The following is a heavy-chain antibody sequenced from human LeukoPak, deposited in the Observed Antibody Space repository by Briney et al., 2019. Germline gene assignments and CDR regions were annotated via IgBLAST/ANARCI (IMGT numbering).Heavy chain of an antibody. V-gene: IGHV3-30*18. D-gene: IGHD5-18*01. Sequence: GGSLRLSCAASGFTFSSYGMHWVRQAPGKGLEWVAVISYDGSNKYYADSVKGRFTISRDNSKNTLYLQMNSLRAEDTAVYYCAKDQLSSGYSYPGTFDYWGQGTLVTVSS. J-gene: IGHJ4*02. CDR2: ISYDGSNK. CDR3: AKDQLSSGYSYPGTFDY. CDR1: GFTFSSYG.